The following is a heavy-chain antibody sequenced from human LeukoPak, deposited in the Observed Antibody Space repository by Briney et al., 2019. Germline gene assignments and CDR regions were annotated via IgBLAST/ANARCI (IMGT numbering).Heavy chain of an antibody. CDR1: GFTFSSYG. CDR3: AKDTTNSGSYSFDY. Sequence: GGSLRLSCAASGFTFSSYGMSWVRQAPGKGLEWVSAISGSGGSTYYADSVKGRFTISRDNSKNTLYLQMNSLRAEDTAVYYCAKDTTNSGSYSFDYWGQGTLVTVSS. V-gene: IGHV3-23*01. CDR2: ISGSGGST. D-gene: IGHD1-26*01. J-gene: IGHJ4*02.